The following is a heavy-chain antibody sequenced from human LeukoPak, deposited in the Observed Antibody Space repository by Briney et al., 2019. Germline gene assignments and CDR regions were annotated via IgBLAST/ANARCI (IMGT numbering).Heavy chain of an antibody. CDR2: ISGSGGST. V-gene: IGHV3-23*01. D-gene: IGHD3-10*01. CDR3: AKDVLLWFGELPTTFDY. J-gene: IGHJ4*02. Sequence: GGSLRLSCAASGFTFSSYAMSWVRQAPGKGLEWVSAISGSGGSTYYADSVKGRFTISRDNSKNTLYLQMNSLRAEDTAVCYCAKDVLLWFGELPTTFDYWGQGTLVTVSS. CDR1: GFTFSSYA.